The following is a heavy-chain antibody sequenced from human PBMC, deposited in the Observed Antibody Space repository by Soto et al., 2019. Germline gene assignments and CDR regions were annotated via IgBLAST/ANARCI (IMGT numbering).Heavy chain of an antibody. CDR2: TYYRSKWYN. V-gene: IGHV6-1*01. CDR1: GDSVFSKNAA. D-gene: IGHD6-13*01. CDR3: ARGIAAGGGDWFDP. J-gene: IGHJ5*02. Sequence: SQTLSLTCAISGDSVFSKNAAWNWIRQSPSRGLEWLGRTYYRSKWYNDYALSVRSRITINPDTSKNQFSLQLNSVTPDDTAVYYCARGIAAGGGDWFDPWGQGTLVTFSS.